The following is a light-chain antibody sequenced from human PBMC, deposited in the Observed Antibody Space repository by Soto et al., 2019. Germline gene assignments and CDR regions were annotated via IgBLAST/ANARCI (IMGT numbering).Light chain of an antibody. J-gene: IGLJ2*01. CDR1: GSNIGAGYD. Sequence: QSVLTQPPSVSGAPGQRVTISCTGSGSNIGAGYDVHWYQQLPGTAPKLLIYSNNQRPSGVPDRFSGSKSGTSASLAISGLQSEDEADYYCAAWDDSLNGVVFGGGTKLTVL. V-gene: IGLV1-40*01. CDR2: SNN. CDR3: AAWDDSLNGVV.